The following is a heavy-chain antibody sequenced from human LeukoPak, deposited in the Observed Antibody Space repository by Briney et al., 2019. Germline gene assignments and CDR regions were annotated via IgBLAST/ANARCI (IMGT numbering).Heavy chain of an antibody. CDR1: AYSFSDYY. CDR2: INTDNGGT. D-gene: IGHD2-15*01. Sequence: ASVKVSCKASAYSFSDYYVHWLRRAPGQGLEGMRWINTDNGGTNYAQNFQGRVTMTRDTSISTVYMDLSRLTSDDTAVFYCVRESRVGNWFDPWGQGAQVTASS. J-gene: IGHJ5*02. CDR3: VRESRVGNWFDP. V-gene: IGHV1-2*02.